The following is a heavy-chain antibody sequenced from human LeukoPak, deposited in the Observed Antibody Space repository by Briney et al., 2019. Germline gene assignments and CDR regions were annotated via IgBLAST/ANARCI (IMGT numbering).Heavy chain of an antibody. CDR2: INHSGST. V-gene: IGHV4-39*07. CDR1: GGSISSSSYY. J-gene: IGHJ6*03. D-gene: IGHD2-15*01. CDR3: ARTPVVPADYYYYYMDV. Sequence: PSETLSLTCTVSGGSISSSSYYWSWIRQPPGKGLEWIGEINHSGSTNSNPSLKSRVTISVDTYKNQFSLKLSSVTAADTAVYYCARTPVVPADYYYYYMDVWGKGTTVTVSS.